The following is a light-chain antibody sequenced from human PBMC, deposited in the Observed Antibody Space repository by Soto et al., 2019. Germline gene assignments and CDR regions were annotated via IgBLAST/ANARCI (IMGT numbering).Light chain of an antibody. Sequence: DIQMTQSPSTLSASVGDRVTITCRASQSISSWLAWYQQKPGKAPKLLIYDASSLESGVPSRFSGSGSGTAFTLTISSLQPDDFATYYFQQYNSYSWTFDQGTNVEIK. V-gene: IGKV1-5*01. CDR3: QQYNSYSWT. CDR2: DAS. J-gene: IGKJ1*01. CDR1: QSISSW.